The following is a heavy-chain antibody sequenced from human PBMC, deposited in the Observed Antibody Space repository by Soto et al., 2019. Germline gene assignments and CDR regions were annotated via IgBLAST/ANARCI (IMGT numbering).Heavy chain of an antibody. V-gene: IGHV2-5*02. J-gene: IGHJ4*02. D-gene: IGHD1-1*01. Sequence: QITLKESGPTRVKPTQTLTLTCTFSGFSLTSRPMGVGWIRQPPGKALEWLVFIYWDDDKRYSPSLKNRLTITNDNSGNHVVLTMTNMDPLDRGTYYCAHSLSGFNWNGGYFDYWGQGALVTVSS. CDR1: GFSLTSRPMG. CDR2: IYWDDDK. CDR3: AHSLSGFNWNGGYFDY.